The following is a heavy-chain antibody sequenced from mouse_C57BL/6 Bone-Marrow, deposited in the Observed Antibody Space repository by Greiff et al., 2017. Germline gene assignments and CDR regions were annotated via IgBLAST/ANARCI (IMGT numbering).Heavy chain of an antibody. CDR2: IDPENGDT. V-gene: IGHV14-4*01. CDR1: GFNIKDDY. D-gene: IGHD1-3*01. Sequence: EVKLQESGAELVRPGASVKLSCTASGFNIKDDYMHWVKQRPEQGLEWIGWIDPENGDTEYASKFKGKATITADTSSNTAYLQLSSLTSEDTAVYYCRSSAWFAYWGQGTLVTVSA. CDR3: RSSAWFAY. J-gene: IGHJ3*01.